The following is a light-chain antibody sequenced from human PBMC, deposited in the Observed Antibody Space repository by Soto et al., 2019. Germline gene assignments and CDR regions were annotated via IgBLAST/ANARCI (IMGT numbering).Light chain of an antibody. Sequence: DIQMTQSPSFLSASVGDRVTISCRASQAINTYLNWYQHKPGKAPKLLIYGTSDLQNGVPSRFSGGESGTDFTLTISCLQPDDFATYYCQQSYSTLLITFGQGTRLE. J-gene: IGKJ5*01. CDR2: GTS. V-gene: IGKV1-39*01. CDR1: QAINTY. CDR3: QQSYSTLLIT.